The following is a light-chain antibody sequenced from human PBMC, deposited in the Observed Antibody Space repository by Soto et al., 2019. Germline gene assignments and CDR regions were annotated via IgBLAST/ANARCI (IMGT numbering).Light chain of an antibody. CDR2: EVS. J-gene: IGLJ1*01. Sequence: QSALTQPPSASGSPGQSVTISCTGTSSDVGGYNYVSWYQQHPGKAPKLMIYEVSKRPSGVPDRFSGSKSGNTASLTVSGLQGEDEADYYCSSYAGSNNVFGTGTKVTVL. CDR1: SSDVGGYNY. CDR3: SSYAGSNNV. V-gene: IGLV2-8*01.